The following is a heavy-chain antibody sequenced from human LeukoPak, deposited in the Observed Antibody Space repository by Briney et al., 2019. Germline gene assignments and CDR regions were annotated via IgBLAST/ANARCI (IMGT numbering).Heavy chain of an antibody. V-gene: IGHV3-23*01. CDR1: GFTFSNYA. D-gene: IGHD3-3*01. CDR2: ISGSGGST. Sequence: HAGGSLRLSCAASGFTFSNYAMSWVRQAPGQGLEWVSVISGSGGSTYYADSVKGRFTISRDNSKNTMYLQMNSLRAEDTAVYYCAKGYFDFWSGSDHGFYIWGQGTMVTVSS. CDR3: AKGYFDFWSGSDHGFYI. J-gene: IGHJ3*02.